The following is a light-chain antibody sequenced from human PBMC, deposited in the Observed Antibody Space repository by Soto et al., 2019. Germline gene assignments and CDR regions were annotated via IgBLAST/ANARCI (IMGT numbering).Light chain of an antibody. V-gene: IGLV2-14*01. CDR1: SSDVGGYNY. CDR2: EVS. CDR3: SSYTSSSTYV. J-gene: IGLJ1*01. Sequence: SVLTQPACVAGYPGQSITVSCTGTSSDVGGYNYVSWYQQHPGKAPKLMIYEVSNRPSGVSNRFSGSKSGNTASLTISGLQAEDEADYYCSSYTSSSTYVFGTGTKVTVL.